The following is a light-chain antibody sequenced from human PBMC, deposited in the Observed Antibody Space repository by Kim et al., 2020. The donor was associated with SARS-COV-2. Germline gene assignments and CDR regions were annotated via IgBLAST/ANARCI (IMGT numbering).Light chain of an antibody. Sequence: ASVGDRVTIFCWASQSVRDSLAWYQQKPGKAPKLLIYDASRLQSGVSSRFSGSGSGTDFTLTISSLHPDDVATYYCQEYNSFFRYTFGQGTKLE. V-gene: IGKV1-5*02. CDR3: QEYNSFFRYT. J-gene: IGKJ2*01. CDR1: QSVRDS. CDR2: DAS.